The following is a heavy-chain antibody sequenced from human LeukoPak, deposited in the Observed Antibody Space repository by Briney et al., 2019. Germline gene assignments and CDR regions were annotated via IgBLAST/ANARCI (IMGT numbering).Heavy chain of an antibody. CDR3: ARVIIVGASKEFDY. CDR2: INPNNGGT. J-gene: IGHJ4*02. CDR1: GYPFTGYY. V-gene: IGHV1-2*06. D-gene: IGHD1-26*01. Sequence: ALVRVSCKASGYPFTGYYMHWVRQAPGQGLEWMGRINPNNGGTNYAQKFQGRVTMTRDTSISTAYMELSRLRSDDTAVYYCARVIIVGASKEFDYWGQGTLVTVSS.